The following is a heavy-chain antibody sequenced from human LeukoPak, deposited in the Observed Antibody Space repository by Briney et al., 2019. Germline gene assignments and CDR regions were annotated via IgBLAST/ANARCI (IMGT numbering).Heavy chain of an antibody. V-gene: IGHV1-18*04. J-gene: IGHJ3*02. D-gene: IGHD3-10*01. CDR1: GYTFTGYY. Sequence: ASVNVSCTASGYTFTGYYIHWVRQAPGQGLEWMGWIGAYNGNTNYAQKLQGRVTMTTDTSTTTAYMELGSLRSDDTAVYYCVRNGSYYGDAFDIWGHGTMVTVSS. CDR2: IGAYNGNT. CDR3: VRNGSYYGDAFDI.